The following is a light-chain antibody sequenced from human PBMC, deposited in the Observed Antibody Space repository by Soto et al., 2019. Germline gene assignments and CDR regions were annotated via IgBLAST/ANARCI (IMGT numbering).Light chain of an antibody. J-gene: IGKJ1*01. CDR1: QNINNW. Sequence: DIQMTQSPSTLSASVGDRVTITCRASQNINNWLAWYQQKAGKAPKLLIYDGSSLESGVPSRFSGSGSGTEFTLNISSLQPDDFATYYCHQYNSYFQTFGQGTKVEI. V-gene: IGKV1-5*01. CDR3: HQYNSYFQT. CDR2: DGS.